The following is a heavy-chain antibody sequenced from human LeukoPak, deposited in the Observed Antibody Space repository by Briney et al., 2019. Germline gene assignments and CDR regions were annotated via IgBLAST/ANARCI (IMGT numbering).Heavy chain of an antibody. J-gene: IGHJ3*02. CDR2: ISSSGSTI. CDR3: AKDISMGYYGSGTYGAFDI. V-gene: IGHV3-48*03. Sequence: GGSLRLSCAASGFTFSSYEMNWVRQAPGKGLEWVSYISSSGSTIYYADSVKGRFTISRDNAKNSLYLQMNSLRAEDTALYYCAKDISMGYYGSGTYGAFDIWGQGTMVTVSS. D-gene: IGHD3-10*01. CDR1: GFTFSSYE.